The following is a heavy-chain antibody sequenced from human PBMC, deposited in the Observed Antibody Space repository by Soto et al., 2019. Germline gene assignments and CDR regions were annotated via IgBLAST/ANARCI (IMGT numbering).Heavy chain of an antibody. J-gene: IGHJ6*02. CDR3: VKERYAQLWLEDYGMDV. CDR1: GFSFNNYG. CDR2: ISYDGSSK. Sequence: GGSLRLSCAGSGFSFNNYGMHWVRQAPGKGLEWVAVISYDGSSKYYADSVKGRFTISRDNSKNTLYLQMSSLGPEDTAVYYCVKERYAQLWLEDYGMDVWGQGTTVTVSS. D-gene: IGHD5-18*01. V-gene: IGHV3-30*18.